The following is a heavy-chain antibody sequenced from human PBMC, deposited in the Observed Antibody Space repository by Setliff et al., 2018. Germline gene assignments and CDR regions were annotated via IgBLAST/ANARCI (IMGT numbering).Heavy chain of an antibody. CDR1: GYAFTDNY. CDR3: ARLDHLVVDGFDV. Sequence: ASVKVSCKTSGYAFTDNYIHWVRQAPGQGLEWMGWINPKTGGTNLAQKFQGWVSMTRGTSITTAYMELSRLTSDDMAVYFCARLDHLVVDGFDVWGQGTMVTVSS. J-gene: IGHJ3*01. CDR2: INPKTGGT. D-gene: IGHD2-2*03. V-gene: IGHV1-2*04.